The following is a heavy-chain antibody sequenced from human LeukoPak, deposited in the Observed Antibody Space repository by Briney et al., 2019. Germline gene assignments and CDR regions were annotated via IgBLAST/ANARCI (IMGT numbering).Heavy chain of an antibody. J-gene: IGHJ4*02. CDR1: GGSISSGGYY. Sequence: SDTLSLTCTVSGGSISSGGYYWNWIRQHPGKGLDWFGCIYCSGSTFYNPSLMSRVTISLDTSKNQFSLKLSSVTAADTAVYYCAGMTMVTGGFDYWGQGTLVTVSS. D-gene: IGHD4/OR15-4a*01. V-gene: IGHV4-31*03. CDR3: AGMTMVTGGFDY. CDR2: IYCSGST.